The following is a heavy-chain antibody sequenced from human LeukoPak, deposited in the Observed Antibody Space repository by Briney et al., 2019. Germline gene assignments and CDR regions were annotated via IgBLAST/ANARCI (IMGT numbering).Heavy chain of an antibody. CDR3: AELGITMIGGV. J-gene: IGHJ6*04. CDR2: ISSSGNTK. D-gene: IGHD3-10*02. Sequence: GGSLRLSCAASGFTFSDYYMSWIRQAPGKGLEWVSYISSSGNTKYYTDSVKGRFTISRDNAKNSVYLQMNSLRVEDTAVYYCAELGITMIGGVWGKGTTVTISS. CDR1: GFTFSDYY. V-gene: IGHV3-11*04.